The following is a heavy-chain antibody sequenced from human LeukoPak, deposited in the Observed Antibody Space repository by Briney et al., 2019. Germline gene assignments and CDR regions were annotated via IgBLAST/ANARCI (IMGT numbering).Heavy chain of an antibody. V-gene: IGHV4-38-2*02. CDR2: ISHSGST. CDR1: GYFIHIGYL. D-gene: IGHD5-18*01. Sequence: SETLSLTAPASGYFIHIGYLRDWIRQPPGKGLDWIGSISHSGSTYYNPSLRSRVTISIDTSKNQFSLRLNSVTATDATVYCCTRVGGYSSGNNYFNYWGQGTLVTVSS. J-gene: IGHJ4*02. CDR3: TRVGGYSSGNNYFNY.